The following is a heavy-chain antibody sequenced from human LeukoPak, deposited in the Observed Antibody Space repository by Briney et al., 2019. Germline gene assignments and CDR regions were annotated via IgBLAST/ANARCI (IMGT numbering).Heavy chain of an antibody. D-gene: IGHD5-24*01. CDR1: GFTFSDHA. J-gene: IGHJ4*02. CDR2: ISGSGGSI. V-gene: IGHV3-23*01. CDR3: AKGGDGYNYYFDY. Sequence: GGSLRLSCTASGFTFSDHAMSWVRQAPGKGLEWVSGISGSGGSIRYADFVKGRFIISRDNSKNTLYLQMNSLRAEDTAVYYCAKGGDGYNYYFDYWGQETLVIVPS.